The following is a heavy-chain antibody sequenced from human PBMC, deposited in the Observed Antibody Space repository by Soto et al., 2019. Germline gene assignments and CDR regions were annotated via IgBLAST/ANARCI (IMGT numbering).Heavy chain of an antibody. CDR1: GFTFSSYG. CDR2: ISYDGSNK. J-gene: IGHJ4*02. D-gene: IGHD3-22*01. Sequence: GGSLRLSCAASGFTFSSYGMHWVRQAPGKGLEWVAVISYDGSNKYYADSVKGRFTISRDNSKNTLYLQMNSLRAEDTAVYYCAKYRTYYYDSSGCFDYWGQGTLVTVSS. CDR3: AKYRTYYYDSSGCFDY. V-gene: IGHV3-30*18.